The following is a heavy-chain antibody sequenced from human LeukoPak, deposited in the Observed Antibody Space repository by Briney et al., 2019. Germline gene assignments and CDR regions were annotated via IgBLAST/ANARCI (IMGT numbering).Heavy chain of an antibody. Sequence: GASVKVSCKASGGTFSSYAISWVRQAPGQGLEWMGRIIPILGIANYAQKFQGRVTITADKSTSTAYMELSSLRSEDTAVYYCARGVDGGNADWFDGWGQGTLVTVSS. CDR2: IIPILGIA. CDR1: GGTFSSYA. V-gene: IGHV1-69*04. CDR3: ARGVDGGNADWFDG. J-gene: IGHJ5*02. D-gene: IGHD2-15*01.